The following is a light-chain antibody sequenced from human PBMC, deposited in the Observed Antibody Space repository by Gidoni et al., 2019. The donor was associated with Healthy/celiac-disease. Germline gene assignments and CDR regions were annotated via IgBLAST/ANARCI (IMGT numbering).Light chain of an antibody. CDR3: QQYYSTPLT. CDR1: RSVLFSSNNKNY. Sequence: DIVMTQSPAPLAVSLGGGATINCKSSRSVLFSSNNKNYLSWYQQEPGQPPKLLIYWASTRESGVPDRVSGSGSGTDFTLTIISLQAEDVAVYFCQQYYSTPLTFGGGTKVEIK. J-gene: IGKJ4*01. CDR2: WAS. V-gene: IGKV4-1*01.